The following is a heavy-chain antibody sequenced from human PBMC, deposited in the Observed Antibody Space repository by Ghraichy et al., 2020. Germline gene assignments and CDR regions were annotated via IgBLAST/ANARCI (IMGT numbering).Heavy chain of an antibody. CDR2: TRNKANSYTT. J-gene: IGHJ4*02. CDR1: GFTFSDHY. D-gene: IGHD5-12*01. V-gene: IGHV3-72*01. Sequence: GESLNISCAASGFTFSDHYMDWVRQAPGKGLEWVGRTRNKANSYTTEYAASVKGRFTISRDDSKNSLYLQMNSLKTEDTAVYYCAREDSGYDRGGFDYWGQGTLVTVSS. CDR3: AREDSGYDRGGFDY.